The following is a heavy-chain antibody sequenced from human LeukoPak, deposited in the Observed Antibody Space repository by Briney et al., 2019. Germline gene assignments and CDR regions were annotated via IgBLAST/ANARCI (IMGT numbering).Heavy chain of an antibody. CDR1: GFTFSNYA. D-gene: IGHD3-9*01. Sequence: GGSLRLSCAASGFTFSNYAMSWVRQAPGKGLEWVSAITGSGGNTYYADSVKGRFTISRDNSKNTLYLQMNSLRDEDTAVYYCAKWGDFDVLTGYYVPDFWGQGTLVAVSS. CDR2: ITGSGGNT. CDR3: AKWGDFDVLTGYYVPDF. J-gene: IGHJ4*02. V-gene: IGHV3-23*01.